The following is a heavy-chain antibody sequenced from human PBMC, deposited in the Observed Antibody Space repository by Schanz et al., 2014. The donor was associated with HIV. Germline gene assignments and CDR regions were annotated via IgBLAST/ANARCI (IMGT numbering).Heavy chain of an antibody. Sequence: VQLVESGGGVVQPGKSLRLSCAASGFTFSTFGMHWVRQAPGKGLEWVSSISGGSGSTYYADSVKGRFTISRDNSKNTLYLQMNSLRAEDTAVYYCARGLPADYWGQGTLVTVSS. CDR2: ISGGSGST. J-gene: IGHJ4*02. V-gene: IGHV3-23*04. CDR3: ARGLPADY. CDR1: GFTFSTFG. D-gene: IGHD5-18*01.